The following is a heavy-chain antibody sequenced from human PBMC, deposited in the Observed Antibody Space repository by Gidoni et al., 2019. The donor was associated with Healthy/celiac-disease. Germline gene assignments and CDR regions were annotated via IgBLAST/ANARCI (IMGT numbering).Heavy chain of an antibody. V-gene: IGHV3-30-3*01. CDR1: GFDFSSYA. CDR3: ARGGYCSSTSCYKGGYYYYGMDV. CDR2: ILYEGSNN. J-gene: IGHJ6*02. Sequence: QVQLVESGGGVVQPGRSLRLSCAASGFDFSSYAMPWVRRAQGKGLAWVEVILYEGSNNYYADSLKGRFTISRYKSKNTLYLQMNSLRADDTAVYYCARGGYCSSTSCYKGGYYYYGMDVWGQGTTVTVSS. D-gene: IGHD2-2*02.